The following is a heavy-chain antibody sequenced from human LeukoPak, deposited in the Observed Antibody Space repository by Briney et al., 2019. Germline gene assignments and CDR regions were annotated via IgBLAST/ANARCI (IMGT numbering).Heavy chain of an antibody. CDR2: ISGSGGST. V-gene: IGHV3-23*01. D-gene: IGHD3-22*01. J-gene: IGHJ6*02. CDR3: AKLSIYDSSGYYHYYGMDV. CDR1: GFTFSSYA. Sequence: GGSLRLSCAASGFTFSSYAMSWVRQAPGKGLEWVSAISGSGGSTYYADSVKGRFTISRDNSKNTLYLQMNSLRAEDTAVYYCAKLSIYDSSGYYHYYGMDVWGQGTTVTVS.